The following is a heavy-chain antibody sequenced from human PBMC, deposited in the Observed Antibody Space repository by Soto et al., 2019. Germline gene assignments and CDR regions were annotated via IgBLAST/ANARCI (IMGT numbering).Heavy chain of an antibody. J-gene: IGHJ4*02. CDR2: INHSGST. CDR3: ARGRRPAVTLDY. CDR1: GGSFSGYY. V-gene: IGHV4-34*01. D-gene: IGHD4-17*01. Sequence: QVQLQQWGAGLLKPSETLSLTCAVYGGSFSGYYWSWIRQPPGKGLEWIGEINHSGSTNYNPSLKSRFTISVDTSKNQFPLKLSSVTPADTAVYYCARGRRPAVTLDYWGQGTLVTASS.